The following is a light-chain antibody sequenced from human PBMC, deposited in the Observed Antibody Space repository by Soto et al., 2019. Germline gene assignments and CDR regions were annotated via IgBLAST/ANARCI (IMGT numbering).Light chain of an antibody. CDR3: QQSYSTPIFT. V-gene: IGKV1-39*01. CDR2: AAS. Sequence: DIQMTQSPSSLSASVGDRVTITCRASQSISGYLNWYQQKPGKAPKLLIYAASSLQSGVPSRFSGSGSGTDFTLTISSLQPEDFATYYCQQSYSTPIFTFGPGTKVDIK. J-gene: IGKJ3*01. CDR1: QSISGY.